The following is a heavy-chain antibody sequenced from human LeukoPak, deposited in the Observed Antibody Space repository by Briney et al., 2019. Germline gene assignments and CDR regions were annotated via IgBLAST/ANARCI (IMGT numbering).Heavy chain of an antibody. CDR1: GFTFSSYA. V-gene: IGHV3-23*01. CDR3: ARDSRDIAWYFDF. J-gene: IGHJ4*02. D-gene: IGHD2-15*01. Sequence: GGSLRLSCAASGFTFSSYAMGWVRQAPGKGLEWVSLITGSGGSTFYADSVKGRFTISRDNSKSTLYPQMNSLRAEDTAVYYCARDSRDIAWYFDFWGQGTLVTVSS. CDR2: ITGSGGST.